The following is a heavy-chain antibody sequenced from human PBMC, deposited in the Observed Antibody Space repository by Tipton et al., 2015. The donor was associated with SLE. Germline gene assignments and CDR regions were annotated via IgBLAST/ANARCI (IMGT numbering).Heavy chain of an antibody. CDR3: ARQGIMASAGLGY. V-gene: IGHV4-59*08. J-gene: IGHJ4*02. D-gene: IGHD6-13*01. CDR2: IYYSGRT. CDR1: NGSISTYR. Sequence: TLSLTCTISNGSISTYRWNWIRQPPGKGLEWIGFIYYSGRTSYSPSLKSRVTISVDTPKNQFSLKLISVTAADTAVYYCARQGIMASAGLGYWGQGTLVTVSS.